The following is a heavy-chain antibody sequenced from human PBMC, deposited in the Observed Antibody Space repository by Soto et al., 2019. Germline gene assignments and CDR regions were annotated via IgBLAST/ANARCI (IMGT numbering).Heavy chain of an antibody. V-gene: IGHV4-34*01. CDR3: ARHHVRGRTIAGAAEF. D-gene: IGHD1-26*01. CDR1: GKYLSGYY. CDR2: INHSGNT. Sequence: QVQLQQWGAGLLKPSETLSLTCAVYGKYLSGYYWSWIRQPPGKALEWIGEINHSGNTNYNPSLKSRVTISVDTSKNQLFLNLSSVTAADTAMYHCARHHVRGRTIAGAAEFWGQGTLVTVSS. J-gene: IGHJ4*02.